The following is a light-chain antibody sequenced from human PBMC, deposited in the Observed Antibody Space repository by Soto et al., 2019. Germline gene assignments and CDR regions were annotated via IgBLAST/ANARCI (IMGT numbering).Light chain of an antibody. CDR1: QSVFSRSNRKNY. CDR3: QQYSGSPRT. V-gene: IGKV4-1*01. CDR2: WAS. J-gene: IGKJ1*01. Sequence: DIVMTQSPDSLSVFPGERATIKCKASQSVFSRSNRKNYLAWYQQKSGQPPKLIVYWASTRESGVPDRFSASGSGTDFTLTISSLQAEDVAVYYCQQYSGSPRTFGQGTKVEV.